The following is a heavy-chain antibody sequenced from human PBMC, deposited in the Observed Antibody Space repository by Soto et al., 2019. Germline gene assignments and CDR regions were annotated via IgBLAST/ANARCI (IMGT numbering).Heavy chain of an antibody. CDR2: ISYDGSNK. CDR1: GFTFSSYG. V-gene: IGHV3-30*18. CDR3: AKDFPGYSSISYGMDV. Sequence: HHGGSLRLSCAASGFTFSSYGMHWVRQAPGKGLEWVAVISYDGSNKYYADSVKGRFTISRDNSKNTLYLQMNSLRAEDTAVYYCAKDFPGYSSISYGMDVWGQGTTVTVSS. D-gene: IGHD6-13*01. J-gene: IGHJ6*02.